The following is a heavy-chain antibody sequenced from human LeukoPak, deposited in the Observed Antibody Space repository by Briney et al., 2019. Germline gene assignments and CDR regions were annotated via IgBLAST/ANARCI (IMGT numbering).Heavy chain of an antibody. CDR2: INAGNGNT. D-gene: IGHD3-10*01. J-gene: IGHJ5*02. Sequence: ASVKVSCKASGYTFTSHAMHWVRQAPGQRLEWMGWINAGNGNTKYSQKFQGRVTITRDTSATTAYMELSSLRSEDMAVYYCARSINPGISFDPWGQGTLVTVSS. CDR3: ARSINPGISFDP. V-gene: IGHV1-3*03. CDR1: GYTFTSHA.